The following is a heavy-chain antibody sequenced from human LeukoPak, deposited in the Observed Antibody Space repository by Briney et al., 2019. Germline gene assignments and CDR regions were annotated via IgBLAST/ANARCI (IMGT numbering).Heavy chain of an antibody. J-gene: IGHJ4*02. Sequence: GGSLRLSCAASGFTFSSYAMHWVRQAPGQGMEWVAVISYDGSNKYYAVSVNVRFTISRDNSKSTLYLQMNSLRAEDTAVYFCAAGSYYSECHYWGQGTLVTVSS. D-gene: IGHD3-10*01. CDR3: AAGSYYSECHY. CDR1: GFTFSSYA. V-gene: IGHV3-30*04. CDR2: ISYDGSNK.